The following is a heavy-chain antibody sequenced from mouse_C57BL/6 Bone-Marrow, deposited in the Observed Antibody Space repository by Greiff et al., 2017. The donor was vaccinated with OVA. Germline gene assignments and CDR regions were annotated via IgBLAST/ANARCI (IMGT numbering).Heavy chain of an antibody. D-gene: IGHD1-1*01. V-gene: IGHV1-19*01. Sequence: EVQLQQSGPVLVKPGASVKMSCKASGYTFTDYYMNWVKQSHGKSLEWIGVINPYNGGTSYNQKFKGKATLTVDKSSSTAYMELNSLTSEDSAVSYCAREGTTVVTVYWYFDVWGTGTTVTVSS. J-gene: IGHJ1*03. CDR2: INPYNGGT. CDR1: GYTFTDYY. CDR3: AREGTTVVTVYWYFDV.